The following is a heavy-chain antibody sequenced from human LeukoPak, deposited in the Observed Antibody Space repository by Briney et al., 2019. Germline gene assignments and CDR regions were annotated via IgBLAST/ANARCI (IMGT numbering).Heavy chain of an antibody. CDR2: IKRDGSEE. CDR1: GFTFSSYW. D-gene: IGHD6-13*01. CDR3: ARGSYSSSWYGSEYFQH. V-gene: IGHV3-7*04. Sequence: GGSLRLSCAGSGFTFSSYWMSWVRQAPGKGLEWVASIKRDGSEEYYVDSVKGRFTISRDNAKNTLYLQMNSLRAEDTAVYYCARGSYSSSWYGSEYFQHWGQGTLVTVSS. J-gene: IGHJ1*01.